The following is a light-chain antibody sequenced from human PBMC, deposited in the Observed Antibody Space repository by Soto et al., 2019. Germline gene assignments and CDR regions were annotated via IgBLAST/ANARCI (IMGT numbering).Light chain of an antibody. CDR3: QQYNSYSGT. J-gene: IGKJ1*01. V-gene: IGKV1-5*03. CDR1: QSIGSW. Sequence: DNQMTQSPSTLSASVGDRVTITCRASQSIGSWLAWYQQKPGKAPKLLIYKASSLESGVPSRFSGSGSGTEFTLTISSLQPDDFATYYCQQYNSYSGTFGQGTKVEIK. CDR2: KAS.